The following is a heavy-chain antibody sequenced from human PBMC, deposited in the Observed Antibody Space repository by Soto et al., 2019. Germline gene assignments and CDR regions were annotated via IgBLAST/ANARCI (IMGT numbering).Heavy chain of an antibody. V-gene: IGHV1-46*01. Sequence: ASVKVSCKASGYTFTSYYMHWVRLASGQGLEWMGIINPSGGSTSYAQKFQGRVTMTRDTSTSTVYMELSSLRSEDTAVYYCLLWLSTGSDYWGQGTLVTVSS. CDR2: INPSGGST. D-gene: IGHD5-18*01. CDR1: GYTFTSYY. J-gene: IGHJ4*02. CDR3: LLWLSTGSDY.